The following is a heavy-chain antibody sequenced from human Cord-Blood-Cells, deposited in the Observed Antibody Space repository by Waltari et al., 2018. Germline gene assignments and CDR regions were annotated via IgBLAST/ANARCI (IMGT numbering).Heavy chain of an antibody. V-gene: IGHV4-34*01. CDR3: ARHSSSHNYYYYYYMDV. J-gene: IGHJ6*03. CDR2: INHSGST. Sequence: QVQLQQWGAGLLKPSETLSLTCAVYGGSFSGYYWSWIRQPPGKGLEWSGEINHSGSTNYNPSLKSRVTISVDTSKNQFSLKLSSVTAADTAVYYCARHSSSHNYYYYYYMDVWGKGTTVTVSS. CDR1: GGSFSGYY. D-gene: IGHD6-6*01.